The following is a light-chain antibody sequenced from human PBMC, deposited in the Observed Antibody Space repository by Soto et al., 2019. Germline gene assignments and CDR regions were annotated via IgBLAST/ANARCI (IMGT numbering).Light chain of an antibody. CDR2: GAS. CDR3: QQYNNWPSVT. Sequence: EIMMTQSPATLSVSPGERATLSCRASQSVRRNLAWYQQKPGQAPRLLIYGASTRATGIPARFSGSGSGTEFTLTISSLQSEDFASYYCQQYNNWPSVTFGQGTRLEIK. CDR1: QSVRRN. J-gene: IGKJ5*01. V-gene: IGKV3-15*01.